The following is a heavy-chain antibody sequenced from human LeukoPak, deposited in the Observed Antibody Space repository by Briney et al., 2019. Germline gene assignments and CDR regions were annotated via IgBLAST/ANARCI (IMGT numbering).Heavy chain of an antibody. CDR2: ISGSGGST. V-gene: IGHV3-23*01. Sequence: GGSLRLSCAASGFTFSSYAMSWVRQVPGKGLEWVSAISGSGGSTYYADSVKGRFTISRDNSKNTLYLQMNSLRAEDTAVYYCAKASPSYCSGGSCYPGRAFDIWGQGTMVTVSS. J-gene: IGHJ3*02. D-gene: IGHD2-15*01. CDR1: GFTFSSYA. CDR3: AKASPSYCSGGSCYPGRAFDI.